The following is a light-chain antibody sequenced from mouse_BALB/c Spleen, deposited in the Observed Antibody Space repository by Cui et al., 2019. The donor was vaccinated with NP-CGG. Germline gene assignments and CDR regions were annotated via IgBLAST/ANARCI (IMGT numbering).Light chain of an antibody. Sequence: QAVVTQESAPTTSPGETVTLTCRSSTGAVTTSNYANWVQEKPDHLFTGLIGGTNNRAPGVPARFSGSLIGDKAALIITGAQTEDEAIYFCALWYSNHWMFGGGTKLTVL. CDR3: ALWYSNHWM. V-gene: IGLV1*01. CDR1: TGAVTTSNY. CDR2: GTN. J-gene: IGLJ1*01.